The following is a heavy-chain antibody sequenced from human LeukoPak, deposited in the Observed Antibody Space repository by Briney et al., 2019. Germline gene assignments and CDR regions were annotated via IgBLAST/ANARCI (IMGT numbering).Heavy chain of an antibody. CDR2: INPNSGGT. Sequence: ASVKVSCKASGYSFTCYYMHWVRQAPGQGLEWMGWINPNSGGTHYAQKFQGRVTMTRDTSISTAYMELSRLRSDDTAVYYCASLDWSYGMDVWGQGTTVTVSS. CDR1: GYSFTCYY. D-gene: IGHD3-9*01. V-gene: IGHV1-2*02. CDR3: ASLDWSYGMDV. J-gene: IGHJ6*02.